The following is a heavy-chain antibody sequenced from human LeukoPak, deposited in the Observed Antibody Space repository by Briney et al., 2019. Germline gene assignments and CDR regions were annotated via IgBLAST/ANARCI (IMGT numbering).Heavy chain of an antibody. CDR2: ISYGGSNK. Sequence: GGSLRLSCAASGFTFSSYDIRWVRQAPGKGLEWVSAISYGGSNKYYADSVKGRFTISRDNSKNTLYLQMNSLRAEDTAVYYCARWAHDYWGQGTLVTVSS. V-gene: IGHV3-33*01. J-gene: IGHJ4*02. CDR3: ARWAHDY. CDR1: GFTFSSYD.